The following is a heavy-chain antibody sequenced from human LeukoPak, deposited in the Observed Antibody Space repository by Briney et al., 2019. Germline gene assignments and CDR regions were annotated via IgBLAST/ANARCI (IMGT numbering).Heavy chain of an antibody. CDR1: GFTFSSYA. Sequence: GGSLRLSCAASGFTFSSYAMHWVRQAPGKGLEYVSAISSNGRSTYYANSVKGRFTISRDNSKNTLYLQMGSLRAEDMAVYYCARSSGWYGSAFDIWGQGTMVTVSS. V-gene: IGHV3-64*01. CDR3: ARSSGWYGSAFDI. D-gene: IGHD6-19*01. J-gene: IGHJ3*02. CDR2: ISSNGRST.